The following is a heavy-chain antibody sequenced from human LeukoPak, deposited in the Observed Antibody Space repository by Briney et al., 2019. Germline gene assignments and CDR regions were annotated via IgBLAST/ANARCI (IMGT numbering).Heavy chain of an antibody. V-gene: IGHV1-46*01. CDR2: IHPSGGNS. D-gene: IGHD2/OR15-2a*01. Sequence: ASVKISCKASGYTFTSHYVHWVRQAPGQGLEWMGIIHPSGGNSRNTQNFQGRVTMTRDTSTSTVYLELSSLRSEDTAVYYCARDCSSTTCQGPVLDFWGNGTLVTVSS. CDR3: ARDCSSTTCQGPVLDF. CDR1: GYTFTSHY. J-gene: IGHJ4*01.